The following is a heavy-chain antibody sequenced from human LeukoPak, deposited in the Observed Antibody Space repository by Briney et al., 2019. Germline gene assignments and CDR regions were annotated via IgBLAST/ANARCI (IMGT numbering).Heavy chain of an antibody. Sequence: GGSLRLSCGASGFTFSSYWMHWVRQAPGEGLVWVSRINTDGSSTNYADSVKGRFTISRDNAKNTLYLQMNSLRAEDTAVYYCARDLMGAPGYWGQGTLVTVSS. CDR1: GFTFSSYW. V-gene: IGHV3-74*01. CDR2: INTDGSST. D-gene: IGHD1-26*01. CDR3: ARDLMGAPGY. J-gene: IGHJ4*02.